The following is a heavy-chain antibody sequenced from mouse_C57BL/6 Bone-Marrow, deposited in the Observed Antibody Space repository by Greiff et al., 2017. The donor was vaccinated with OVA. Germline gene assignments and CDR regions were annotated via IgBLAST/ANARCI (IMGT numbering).Heavy chain of an antibody. CDR1: GFTFSSYG. CDR2: ISSGGSYT. D-gene: IGHD3-3*01. J-gene: IGHJ1*03. Sequence: EVMLVESGGDLVKPGGSLKLSCAASGFTFSSYGMSWVRQTPDKRLEWVATISSGGSYTYYPDSVKGRFTISRDNAKNTLYLQMSSLKSEDTAMYYCAPTGGWDWYFDVWGTGTTVTVSS. CDR3: APTGGWDWYFDV. V-gene: IGHV5-6*01.